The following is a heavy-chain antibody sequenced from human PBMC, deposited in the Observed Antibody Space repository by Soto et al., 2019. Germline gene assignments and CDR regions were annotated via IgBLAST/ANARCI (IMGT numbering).Heavy chain of an antibody. CDR3: VASLAASGLNWLDP. CDR2: IFANGHT. V-gene: IGHV4-4*07. Sequence: SETLSLTCIVSGGSISEKYWDWVRQPPGKGLEWIGLIFANGHTDYNPSLKSRVTMSVDASKNQFSLRLTSMTAADTAVYYCVASLAASGLNWLDPWGRGTLVTAPQ. D-gene: IGHD6-13*01. J-gene: IGHJ5*02. CDR1: GGSISEKY.